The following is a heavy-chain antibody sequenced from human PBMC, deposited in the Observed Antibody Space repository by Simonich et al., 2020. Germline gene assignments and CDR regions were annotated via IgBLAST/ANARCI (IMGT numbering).Heavy chain of an antibody. Sequence: QVQLVESGGGVVQPGRSLRLSCAASGFTFSSYAMHWVRQAPGKGLEGVAVISYDGSIKYYADSVKGRFTFSRDNSKNTLYLQMNSLRAEDTAVYYCAREGLLLDAFDIWGQGTMVTVSS. V-gene: IGHV3-30*07. CDR3: AREGLLLDAFDI. CDR1: GFTFSSYA. J-gene: IGHJ3*02. CDR2: ISYDGSIK. D-gene: IGHD2-15*01.